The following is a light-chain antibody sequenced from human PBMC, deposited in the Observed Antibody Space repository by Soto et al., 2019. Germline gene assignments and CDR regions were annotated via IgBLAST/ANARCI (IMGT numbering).Light chain of an antibody. Sequence: DIVMTQSPDSLAVSLGERATINCKSSQSVLYSSNNKNYLAWYRQKPGQPPKLIIYWASIRESGVPDRISGSGSGTDFTLTISSLHAEDVAVYYCQQYYSTPPYTFGQGTKLEIK. CDR2: WAS. J-gene: IGKJ2*01. CDR1: QSVLYSSNNKNY. CDR3: QQYYSTPPYT. V-gene: IGKV4-1*01.